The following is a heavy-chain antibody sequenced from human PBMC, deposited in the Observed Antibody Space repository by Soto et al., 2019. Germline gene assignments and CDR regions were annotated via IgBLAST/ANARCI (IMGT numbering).Heavy chain of an antibody. Sequence: EVQLLESGGGLVQPGGSLRLSCAASGFIFSSNAMTWVRQAPGKGLEWVSTISGSGHSTYYADSVKGRFTISRDNSKNTLYLQMNSLRAEDTAVYYCAKVRDYNSGWYYFDYWGQGTLVTVSS. V-gene: IGHV3-23*01. CDR1: GFIFSSNA. CDR3: AKVRDYNSGWYYFDY. D-gene: IGHD6-19*01. J-gene: IGHJ4*02. CDR2: ISGSGHST.